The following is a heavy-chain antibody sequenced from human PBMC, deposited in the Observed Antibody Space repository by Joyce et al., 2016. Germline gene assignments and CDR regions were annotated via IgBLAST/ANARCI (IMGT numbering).Heavy chain of an antibody. V-gene: IGHV3-23*01. D-gene: IGHD5-18*01. Sequence: EVQLLESGGGLVQPGGSLRLSCAASGFAFNSYGMNWVGQAPGKGLEWVSYSGSGGSTYYTASVKGRFTISRDNSKNTLYLQMNSLRGDDTAVYYCAKARGPTYGAYYFDYWGLGAQVTVSS. J-gene: IGHJ4*02. CDR2: YSGSGGST. CDR1: GFAFNSYG. CDR3: AKARGPTYGAYYFDY.